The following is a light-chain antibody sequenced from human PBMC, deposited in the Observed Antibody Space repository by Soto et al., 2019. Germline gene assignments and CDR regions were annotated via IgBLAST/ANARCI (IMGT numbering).Light chain of an antibody. CDR3: QQRSAWPLT. V-gene: IGKV3-15*01. J-gene: IGKJ4*01. Sequence: ERIMTQSPATLSVSPGESATLSCRASQSVSSNLAWYQQKPGQAPRPLIYGVSTRATGIPARFSGSGSGTDFTLSISSLEPEDIGVYYCQQRSAWPLTFGAGTKVDIK. CDR1: QSVSSN. CDR2: GVS.